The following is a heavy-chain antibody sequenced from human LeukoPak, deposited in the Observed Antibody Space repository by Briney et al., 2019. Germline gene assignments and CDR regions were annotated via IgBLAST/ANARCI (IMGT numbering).Heavy chain of an antibody. V-gene: IGHV3-7*01. J-gene: IGHJ4*02. Sequence: GGSLRLSCVASGFPFSSYWMTWVRQAPGKGLEWVANIKQDGSKKSYVDSVKGRFTISRDNAKNSLYLQMNSLRAEDTAMYYCARYRHLYYWGQGTLVTVSS. CDR1: GFPFSSYW. CDR3: ARYRHLYY. CDR2: IKQDGSKK. D-gene: IGHD3-16*01.